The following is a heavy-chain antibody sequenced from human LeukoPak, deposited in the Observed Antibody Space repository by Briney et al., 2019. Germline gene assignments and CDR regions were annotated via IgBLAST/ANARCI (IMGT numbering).Heavy chain of an antibody. CDR3: ARGIYCSSTSCTFDY. CDR2: ISSISIYI. V-gene: IGHV3-21*01. Sequence: GGSLRLSCAASGFTFSSYRMNWVRQAPGKGLEWVSSISSISIYISYAASVKGRFTISRDNAKNSLYLQMNSLRAEDTAVYYCARGIYCSSTSCTFDYWGQGTLVTVSS. D-gene: IGHD2-2*01. J-gene: IGHJ4*02. CDR1: GFTFSSYR.